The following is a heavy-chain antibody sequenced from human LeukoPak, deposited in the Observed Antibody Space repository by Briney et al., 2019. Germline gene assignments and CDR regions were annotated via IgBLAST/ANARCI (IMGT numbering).Heavy chain of an antibody. Sequence: SKTLSLTCTVSGGSISSYYWSWIRQPPGKGLEWIAYIYYSGTTNYNPSLKSRVSMSLDTSRNQFSLRFDSVTAADTAVYFCARANCRGGSCYSAFDIWGQGTMVTVSS. CDR3: ARANCRGGSCYSAFDI. CDR2: IYYSGTT. D-gene: IGHD2-15*01. V-gene: IGHV4-59*01. J-gene: IGHJ3*02. CDR1: GGSISSYY.